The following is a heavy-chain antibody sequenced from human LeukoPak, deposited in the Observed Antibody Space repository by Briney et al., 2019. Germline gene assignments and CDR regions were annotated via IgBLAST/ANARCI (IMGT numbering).Heavy chain of an antibody. V-gene: IGHV4-61*01. Sequence: PSETLSLTCTVSGGSIRSSYYYWSWIRQPPGKGLEWIGYIYYSGSTNYNPTLKSRVTISLDTSKNQFSLKLRSVTAADTAVYYCAGDHLYCSTTSCYTYYYYGMDVWGQGTTVTVSS. CDR2: IYYSGST. CDR1: GGSIRSSYYY. J-gene: IGHJ6*02. CDR3: AGDHLYCSTTSCYTYYYYGMDV. D-gene: IGHD2-2*02.